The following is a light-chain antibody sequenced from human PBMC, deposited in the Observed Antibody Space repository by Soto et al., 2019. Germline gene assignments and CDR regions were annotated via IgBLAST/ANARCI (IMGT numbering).Light chain of an antibody. Sequence: IQMTQSPSSLSASVGDRVTITCRTSQSIITYLNWYQQKQGKAPKLLIYAASSLQSGVPSRFSGSGSGTDFTLTISSLQPEDFATYYCQQSYSTPLTFGGGTKVDIK. CDR1: QSIITY. CDR2: AAS. V-gene: IGKV1-39*01. CDR3: QQSYSTPLT. J-gene: IGKJ4*01.